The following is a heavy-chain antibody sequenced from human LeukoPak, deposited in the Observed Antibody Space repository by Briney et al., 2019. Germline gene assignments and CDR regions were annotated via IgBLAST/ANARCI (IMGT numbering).Heavy chain of an antibody. Sequence: GGSLRLSCAASGFTFSDYYMSWIRQAPGKGLEWVSYIGSRGTTIYYTDSVKGRFTISRDNARSALFLQMNSLRVEDTAVYYCVRGDTYGRYWGQGTLVTVSS. V-gene: IGHV3-11*01. CDR2: IGSRGTTI. CDR1: GFTFSDYY. CDR3: VRGDTYGRY. J-gene: IGHJ4*02. D-gene: IGHD5-18*01.